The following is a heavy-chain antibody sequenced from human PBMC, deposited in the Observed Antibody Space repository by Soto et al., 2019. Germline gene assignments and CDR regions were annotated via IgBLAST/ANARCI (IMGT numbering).Heavy chain of an antibody. V-gene: IGHV3-23*01. J-gene: IGHJ6*02. CDR2: ISSGGGSI. D-gene: IGHD2-2*01. Sequence: GGSLTLSCAASGFTFSSYAMSWVRQAPGKGLEWVSDISSGGGSIYYADSVKGRFTISRDNAKNSLYLQMNSLRAEDTAVYYCARDRCISTSCHPLYGMDVWGQGTTVTVSS. CDR1: GFTFSSYA. CDR3: ARDRCISTSCHPLYGMDV.